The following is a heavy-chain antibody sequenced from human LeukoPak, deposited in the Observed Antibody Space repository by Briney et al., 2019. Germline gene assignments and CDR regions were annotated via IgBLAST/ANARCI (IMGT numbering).Heavy chain of an antibody. D-gene: IGHD6-19*01. CDR2: IYYSGST. Sequence: SETLSLTCTVSGYSISSGYYWSWIRQPPGKGLEWIGYIYYSGSTNYNPSLKSRVTISVDTSKNQFSLKLSSVTAADTAVYYCARVISSGWYSEGIYFDYWAREPWSPSPQ. V-gene: IGHV4-61*01. J-gene: IGHJ4*02. CDR1: GYSISSGYY. CDR3: ARVISSGWYSEGIYFDY.